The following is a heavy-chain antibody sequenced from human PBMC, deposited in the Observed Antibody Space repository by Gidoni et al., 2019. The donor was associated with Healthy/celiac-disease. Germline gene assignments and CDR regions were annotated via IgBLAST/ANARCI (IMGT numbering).Heavy chain of an antibody. Sequence: QVQLVESGGGVVQPGRSLRLSCAASGFTFGSYGMHWVRQAPGKGLEWVAVISYDGSNKYYADSVKGRFTISRDNSKNTLYLQMNSLRAEDTAVYYCAKDRTSWEGYYYYYMDVWGKGTTVTVSS. J-gene: IGHJ6*03. CDR3: AKDRTSWEGYYYYYMDV. CDR2: ISYDGSNK. V-gene: IGHV3-30*18. D-gene: IGHD2-2*01. CDR1: GFTFGSYG.